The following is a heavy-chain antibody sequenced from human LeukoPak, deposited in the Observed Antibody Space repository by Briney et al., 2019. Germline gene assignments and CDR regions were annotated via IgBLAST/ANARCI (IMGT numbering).Heavy chain of an antibody. J-gene: IGHJ4*02. CDR1: GYSISSGFY. Sequence: PSETLSLTCAVSGYSISSGFYWGWLRQRPGEGGMCIGSACHSGSTSYNPSLKSRVTISVDTSKTQFYLKLSSVTAADTAIYYCARHGPHSGSGGYYNTWGQGTLVTVSS. CDR3: ARHGPHSGSGGYYNT. V-gene: IGHV4-38-2*01. D-gene: IGHD3-10*01. CDR2: ACHSGST.